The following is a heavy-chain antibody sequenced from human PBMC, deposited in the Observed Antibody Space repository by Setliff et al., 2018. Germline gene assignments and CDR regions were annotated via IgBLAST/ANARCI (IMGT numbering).Heavy chain of an antibody. V-gene: IGHV4-4*07. CDR2: VFVDGST. CDR1: GDSISTYY. D-gene: IGHD2-8*02. CDR3: ANGWRNFDY. J-gene: IGHJ4*01. Sequence: PSETLSLTCTVSGDSISTYYWSWIRRPAGKGLEWIGRVFVDGSTNYNPSLKSRVTMSVDTSKNQFSLSLTSVTAEDTAVYYCANGWRNFDYWGHGSLVTVS.